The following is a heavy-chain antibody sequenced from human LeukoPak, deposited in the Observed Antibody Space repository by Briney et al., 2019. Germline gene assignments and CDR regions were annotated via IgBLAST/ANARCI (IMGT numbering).Heavy chain of an antibody. CDR3: ARESAYCGGDCYRSYYYYGMDV. CDR1: GGSIGSGGYY. V-gene: IGHV4-31*03. J-gene: IGHJ6*02. D-gene: IGHD2-21*02. Sequence: PSETLSLTCTVSGGSIGSGGYYWSWIRQHPGKGLEWIGYIYYSGSTYYNPSLKSRVTISVDTSKNQFSLKLSSVTAADTAVYYCARESAYCGGDCYRSYYYYGMDVWGQGTTVTVSS. CDR2: IYYSGST.